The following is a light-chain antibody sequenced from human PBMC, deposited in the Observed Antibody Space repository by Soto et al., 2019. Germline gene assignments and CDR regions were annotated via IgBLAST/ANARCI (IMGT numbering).Light chain of an antibody. CDR3: QQYGGSPFT. Sequence: EIVLTQSPGTLSLSPRERATLSCRASQSIFNNYLAWYQQKPGQAPRLLVYGASFRATGIPDRFSGSGSGTDFTLTISRLEPEDFAVYYCQQYGGSPFTFGQGTRLKIK. CDR1: QSIFNNY. J-gene: IGKJ2*01. V-gene: IGKV3-20*01. CDR2: GAS.